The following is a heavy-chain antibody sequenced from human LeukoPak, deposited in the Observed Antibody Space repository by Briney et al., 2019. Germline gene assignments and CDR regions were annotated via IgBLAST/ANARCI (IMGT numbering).Heavy chain of an antibody. J-gene: IGHJ6*03. Sequence: GSSVKVSCKASGGTFSSYAISWVRQAPGQGLEWMGGIIPIFGTANCAQKFQGRVTITADESTSTAYMELSSLRSEDTAVYYCARVWGSPYYYYMDVWGKGTTVTVSS. CDR2: IIPIFGTA. CDR1: GGTFSSYA. CDR3: ARVWGSPYYYYMDV. D-gene: IGHD7-27*01. V-gene: IGHV1-69*01.